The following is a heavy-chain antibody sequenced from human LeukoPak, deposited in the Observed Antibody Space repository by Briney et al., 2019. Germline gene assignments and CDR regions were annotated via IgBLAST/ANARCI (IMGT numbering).Heavy chain of an antibody. Sequence: ASVKVSCKASGYTFTSYAMNWVRQAPGQGLEWMGWINTNTGNPTYAQGFTGRFVFSLDTSVSTAYLQISSLKAEDTAVYYCARTYYYGSGSYPYWFDPWGQETLVTVSS. J-gene: IGHJ5*02. CDR3: ARTYYYGSGSYPYWFDP. V-gene: IGHV7-4-1*02. CDR2: INTNTGNP. D-gene: IGHD3-10*01. CDR1: GYTFTSYA.